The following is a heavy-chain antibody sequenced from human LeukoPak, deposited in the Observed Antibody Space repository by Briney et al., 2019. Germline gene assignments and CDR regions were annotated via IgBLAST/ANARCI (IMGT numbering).Heavy chain of an antibody. J-gene: IGHJ4*02. D-gene: IGHD5-24*01. Sequence: GRSLRLSCAACGFTFSSYAMHGVGQAPAKGVEGVAVISYDGSNKYYAYSVKDRFTISRDNSKNRLYLQMNSLRDEDTAVYYCARAMVEMATIPWVWGQGTLVTVSS. CDR3: ARAMVEMATIPWV. CDR2: ISYDGSNK. CDR1: GFTFSSYA. V-gene: IGHV3-30-3*01.